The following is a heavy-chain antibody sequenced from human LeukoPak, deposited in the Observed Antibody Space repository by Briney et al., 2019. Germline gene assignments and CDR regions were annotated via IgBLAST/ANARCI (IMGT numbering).Heavy chain of an antibody. D-gene: IGHD3-22*01. J-gene: IGHJ4*02. CDR2: XXTXGST. V-gene: IGHV4-4*07. CDR1: GGSISSYY. CDR3: ARVSSRRFPPAFYYDRRNYFDY. Sequence: PSETLSLTCTVSGGSISSYYWSWIRQPAGKGLXXXXXXXTXGSTNYNPSLKSRIXMSVXTSKNQFSLKLSSVTAADTAVYYCARVSSRRFPPAFYYDRRNYFDYWGQGTLVTVSS.